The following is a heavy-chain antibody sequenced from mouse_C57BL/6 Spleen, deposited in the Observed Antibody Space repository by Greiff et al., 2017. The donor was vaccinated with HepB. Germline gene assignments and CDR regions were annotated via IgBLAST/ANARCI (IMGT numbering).Heavy chain of an antibody. Sequence: VQLQQPGAELVKPGASVKLSCKASGYTFTSYWMHWVKQRPGRGLEWIGRIDPNSGGTKYNEKFKSKATLTVDKPSSTAYMQLSSLTSEDSAVYYCARSGGGGGGGIYYGNFDYWGQGTTLTVSS. J-gene: IGHJ2*01. CDR3: ARSGGGGGGGIYYGNFDY. D-gene: IGHD2-1*01. CDR1: GYTFTSYW. V-gene: IGHV1-72*01. CDR2: IDPNSGGT.